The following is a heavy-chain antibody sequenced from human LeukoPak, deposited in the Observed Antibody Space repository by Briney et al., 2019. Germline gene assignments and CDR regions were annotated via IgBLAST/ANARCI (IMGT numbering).Heavy chain of an antibody. D-gene: IGHD2-2*02. V-gene: IGHV3-30*02. J-gene: IGHJ4*02. CDR3: AKDLLISYLKYCSSTSCYMAPFDY. CDR2: IRYDGSNK. CDR1: GFTFSSYG. Sequence: GGSLRLSCAASGFTFSSYGMHWVRQAPGKGLEWVAFIRYDGSNKYYADSVKGRFTISRDNSKNTLYLQMNSLRAEDTAVYYCAKDLLISYLKYCSSTSCYMAPFDYWGQGTLVTVSS.